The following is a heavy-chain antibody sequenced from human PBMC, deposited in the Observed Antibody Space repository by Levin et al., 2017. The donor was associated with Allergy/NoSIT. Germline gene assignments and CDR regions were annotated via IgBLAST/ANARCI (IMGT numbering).Heavy chain of an antibody. V-gene: IGHV3-21*01. D-gene: IGHD1-26*01. CDR3: ARGAESYSGSCHDY. CDR1: GFTFSSYS. CDR2: ISSSSSYI. J-gene: IGHJ4*02. Sequence: PGGSLRLSCAASGFTFSSYSMNWVRQAPGKGLEWVSSISSSSSYIYYADSVKGRFTISRDNAKNSLYLQMNSLRAEDTAVYYCARGAESYSGSCHDYWGQGTLVTVSS.